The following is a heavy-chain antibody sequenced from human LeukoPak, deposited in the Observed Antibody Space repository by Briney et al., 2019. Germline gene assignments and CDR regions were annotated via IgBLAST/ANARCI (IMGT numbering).Heavy chain of an antibody. J-gene: IGHJ4*02. CDR1: GFTFTSSA. CDR3: ARVSPLGFFDY. CDR2: IVVGSGNT. D-gene: IGHD3-16*01. Sequence: ASVKVSCKASGFTFTSSAMQWVRQARGQRLEWIGWIVVGSGNTNYAQKFQERVTITRDMSTSTAYMELRSLRSDDTAVYYCARVSPLGFFDYWGQGTLVTVSS. V-gene: IGHV1-58*02.